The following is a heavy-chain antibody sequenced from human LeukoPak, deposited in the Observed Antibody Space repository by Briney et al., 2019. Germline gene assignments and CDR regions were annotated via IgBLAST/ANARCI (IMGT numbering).Heavy chain of an antibody. D-gene: IGHD5-18*01. Sequence: SGTLSLACAVSGGSISRRTNWWSWVRQPPGKGLEWIGQIFDSGSTSSSPSLKSRATISVDKSKNQFSLKLTSVTAAYTAVYYCASSPTKRVTEDYWCEGTLVTVAS. J-gene: IGHJ4*02. CDR3: ASSPTKRVTEDY. CDR2: IFDSGST. V-gene: IGHV4-4*02. CDR1: GGSISRRTNW.